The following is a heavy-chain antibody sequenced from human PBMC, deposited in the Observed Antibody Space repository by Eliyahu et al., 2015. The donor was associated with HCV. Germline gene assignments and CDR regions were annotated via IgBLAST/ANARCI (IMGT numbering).Heavy chain of an antibody. CDR1: GYSFTKHW. CDR2: IYPRDSDT. CDR3: ARQDSAYSDY. D-gene: IGHD3-22*01. J-gene: IGHJ4*02. V-gene: IGHV5-51*01. Sequence: EVQLVQSGAEVKKPGESLKISCKGSGYSFTKHWIGLVCPRSPGRLGWGGVIYPRDSDTIYGPSFQGQVTLSVDNSISTTYLQWSSLKASDTAMYYCARQDSAYSDYWGQGTLVTVSS.